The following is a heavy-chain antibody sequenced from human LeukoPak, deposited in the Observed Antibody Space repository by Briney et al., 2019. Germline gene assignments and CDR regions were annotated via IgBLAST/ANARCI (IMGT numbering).Heavy chain of an antibody. CDR3: TRVGYIDEGIDY. J-gene: IGHJ4*02. D-gene: IGHD5-24*01. Sequence: GGSLRLSCAASGNYWMHWVRQAPGKGLEWVANIKQDGSKKSYVDSVKGRFTISRDNAKNSLYLQMNSLRAEDTAIYYCTRVGYIDEGIDYWGQGTLVTVSS. CDR2: IKQDGSKK. CDR1: GNYW. V-gene: IGHV3-7*04.